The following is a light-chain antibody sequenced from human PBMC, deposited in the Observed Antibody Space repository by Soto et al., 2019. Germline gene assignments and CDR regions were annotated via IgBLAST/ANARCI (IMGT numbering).Light chain of an antibody. CDR1: QSLSGNY. CDR3: HHYGSXPYT. J-gene: IGKJ2*01. CDR2: GVS. Sequence: EIVLTQSPGTLSLSPGERATLSCRASQSLSGNYLAWYQQKPGQAPRLLIFGVSSRATGIPDRFSGSGSGTDFTLTINRXXXXDFAVYYCHHYGSXPYTFGXGT. V-gene: IGKV3-20*01.